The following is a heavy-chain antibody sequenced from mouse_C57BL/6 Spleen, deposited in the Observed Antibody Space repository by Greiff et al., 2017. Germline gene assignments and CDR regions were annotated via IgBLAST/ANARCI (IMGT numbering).Heavy chain of an antibody. V-gene: IGHV5-4*01. Sequence: EVQVVESGGGLVKPGGSLKLSCAASGFTFSSYAMSWVRQTPEKRLEWVATITDGGSYTYYPDNVKGRITISRDNAKNNLYLQMSHLKSEDTAIYSCERDSSYYDGNSDRAYCCWGQGATLTVS. CDR1: GFTFSSYA. CDR3: ERDSSYYDGNSDRAYCC. J-gene: IGHJ2*01. CDR2: ITDGGSYT. D-gene: IGHD1-1*01.